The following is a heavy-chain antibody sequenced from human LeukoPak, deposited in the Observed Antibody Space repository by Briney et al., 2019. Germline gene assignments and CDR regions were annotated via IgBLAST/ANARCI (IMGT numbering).Heavy chain of an antibody. V-gene: IGHV3-74*01. J-gene: IGHJ4*02. Sequence: GGSLRLSCAASGFTFSHYWMHWVRQAPGKGLVWVSRINSDGNTTSYADSVKGRFTVSRDNAKNTLYLQMNSLRAEDTAVYYCARGDHVGYFLDYWGQGTLVTVSS. CDR1: GFTFSHYW. CDR3: ARGDHVGYFLDY. D-gene: IGHD1-26*01. CDR2: INSDGNTT.